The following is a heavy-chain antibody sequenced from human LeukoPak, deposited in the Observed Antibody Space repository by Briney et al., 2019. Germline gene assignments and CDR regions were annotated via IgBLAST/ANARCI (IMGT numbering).Heavy chain of an antibody. CDR3: ARDKGPYYDYVWGSYRDHDAFDI. CDR1: GGSFSGYN. Sequence: SETLSLTCAVHGGSFSGYNWSWIRLPPGKGLKWIGEINHSGSTNCNPSLKSRVTISVDTSKNQFSLKLSSVTAADTAVYYCARDKGPYYDYVWGSYRDHDAFDIWGQGTMVTVSS. J-gene: IGHJ3*02. D-gene: IGHD3-16*02. V-gene: IGHV4-34*01. CDR2: INHSGST.